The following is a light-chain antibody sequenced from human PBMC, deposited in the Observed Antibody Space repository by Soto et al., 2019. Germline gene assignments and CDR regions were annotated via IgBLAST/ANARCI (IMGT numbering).Light chain of an antibody. CDR3: SSYSSRSTVV. Sequence: QSALTQPASVSGSPGQSITISYTGTSSDVGDYNYVSWYQQHPGKAPKLMIYDVSNRPSGFSNRFSGSKSGNTASLTISGLQAEDEADYYCSSYSSRSTVVFGGGTQLTVL. J-gene: IGLJ2*01. V-gene: IGLV2-14*01. CDR1: SSDVGDYNY. CDR2: DVS.